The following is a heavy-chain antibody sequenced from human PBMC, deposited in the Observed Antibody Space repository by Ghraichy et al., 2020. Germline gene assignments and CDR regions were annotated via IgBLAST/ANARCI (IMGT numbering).Heavy chain of an antibody. CDR2: INHSGST. CDR3: ARARSYDFWSGSYYMDV. CDR1: GGSFSGYY. D-gene: IGHD3-3*01. V-gene: IGHV4-34*01. Sequence: SETLSLTCAVYGGSFSGYYWSWIRQPPGKGLEWIGEINHSGSTNYNPSLKSRVTISVDTSKNQFSLKLSSVTAADTAVYYCARARSYDFWSGSYYMDVWGKGTTVTVSS. J-gene: IGHJ6*03.